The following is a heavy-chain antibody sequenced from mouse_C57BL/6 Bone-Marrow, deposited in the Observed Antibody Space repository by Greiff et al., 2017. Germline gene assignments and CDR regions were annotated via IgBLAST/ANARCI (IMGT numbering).Heavy chain of an antibody. CDR3: ASDGSSPFDY. V-gene: IGHV1-20*01. CDR2: INPYNGDT. Sequence: EVQLQQSGPELVKPGASVKISCKASGYSFTGYFMNWVMQSPGKSLEWIGRINPYNGDTFYNQKFKGKATLTVDKSSSTAHMELRSLTSEDSAVYYCASDGSSPFDYWGQGTTLTVSS. D-gene: IGHD1-1*01. CDR1: GYSFTGYF. J-gene: IGHJ2*01.